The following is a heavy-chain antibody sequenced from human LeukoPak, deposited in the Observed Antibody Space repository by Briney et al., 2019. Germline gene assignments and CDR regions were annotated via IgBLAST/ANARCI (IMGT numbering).Heavy chain of an antibody. Sequence: GRSLRLSCAASGFTFSSYAMHWVRQAPGKGLEWVAVISYDGSNKYYADSVKGRFTISRDNSKNTLYLQMNSLRAEDTAVYYCARVNQGLIVAPDYWGQGTLVTVSS. CDR2: ISYDGSNK. CDR3: ARVNQGLIVAPDY. CDR1: GFTFSSYA. D-gene: IGHD3-16*01. J-gene: IGHJ4*02. V-gene: IGHV3-30*04.